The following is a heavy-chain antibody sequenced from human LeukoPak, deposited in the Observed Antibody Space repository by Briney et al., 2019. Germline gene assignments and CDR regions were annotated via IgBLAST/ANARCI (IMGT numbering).Heavy chain of an antibody. CDR2: IYPGDSDT. CDR3: ARTAYGDYWAEYFQH. CDR1: GYSFTSYW. Sequence: GESLKISCKGSGYSFTSYWIGWVRQMPGKGLEWMGIIYPGDSDTRYSPSFQGQVTISADKSISTAYLQWSSLKASDTAMYYCARTAYGDYWAEYFQHWGQGTLVTVSS. D-gene: IGHD4-17*01. J-gene: IGHJ1*01. V-gene: IGHV5-51*01.